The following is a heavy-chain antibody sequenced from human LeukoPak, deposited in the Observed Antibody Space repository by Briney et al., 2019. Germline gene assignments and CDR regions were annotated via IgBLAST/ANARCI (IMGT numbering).Heavy chain of an antibody. CDR2: IDPNRGGT. J-gene: IGHJ4*02. CDR3: ARSANGGGDY. CDR1: GYTFTGNY. Sequence: ASVKVSCKASGYTFTGNYMHWVRQAPGQGLEWMGWIDPNRGGTDYAQKFQSRVTMTRDTSISTAYMELSRLKSDDTAIYYCARSANGGGDYWGQGTLVTVSS. V-gene: IGHV1-2*02. D-gene: IGHD2-8*01.